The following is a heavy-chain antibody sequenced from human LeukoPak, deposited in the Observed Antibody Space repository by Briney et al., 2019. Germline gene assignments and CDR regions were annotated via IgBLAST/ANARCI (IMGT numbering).Heavy chain of an antibody. CDR3: ARDSRPYSSSPAGY. Sequence: KPGGSLRLSCAASGFTFSSYSMNWVRQAPGKGLEWVSSISSSSSYIYYADSVKGRFTISRDNAKNSLYLQMNSLRAEDTAVYYCARDSRPYSSSPAGYWGQGTLVTVSS. D-gene: IGHD6-13*01. CDR2: ISSSSSYI. CDR1: GFTFSSYS. V-gene: IGHV3-21*01. J-gene: IGHJ4*02.